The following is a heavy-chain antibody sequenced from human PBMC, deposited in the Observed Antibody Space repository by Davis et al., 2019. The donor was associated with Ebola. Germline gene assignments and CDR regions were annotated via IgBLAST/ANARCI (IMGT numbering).Heavy chain of an antibody. Sequence: AASVKVSCKASGYSFSSNDINWVRQATGQGLEWMGWMNPNSGNTAYAQKFQGRVTMTRDTSISTAYMELSSLRSEDTAVYYCARGVGAAGDYWGQGVPVTVSS. CDR3: ARGVGAAGDY. CDR1: GYSFSSND. D-gene: IGHD6-13*01. CDR2: MNPNSGNT. J-gene: IGHJ4*02. V-gene: IGHV1-8*02.